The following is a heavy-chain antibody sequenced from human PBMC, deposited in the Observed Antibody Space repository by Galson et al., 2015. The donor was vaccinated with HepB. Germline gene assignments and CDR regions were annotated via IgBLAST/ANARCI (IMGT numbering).Heavy chain of an antibody. D-gene: IGHD3-3*01. CDR3: ARVRDFGYFDL. J-gene: IGHJ2*01. Sequence: SLTCTVSGASIRSYYWSWIRQPPGKGLEWIGYIYYTGNTNYNPSLKSRVTISVGTSKNHFSLKLSSVTAADTAVYYCARVRDFGYFDLWGRGTLVTVSS. CDR1: GASIRSYY. CDR2: IYYTGNT. V-gene: IGHV4-59*01.